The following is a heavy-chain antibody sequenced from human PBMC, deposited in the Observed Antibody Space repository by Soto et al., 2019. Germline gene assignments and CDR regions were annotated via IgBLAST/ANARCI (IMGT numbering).Heavy chain of an antibody. J-gene: IGHJ4*02. CDR3: AASRGTTWDYFDY. D-gene: IGHD4-4*01. CDR1: GGSISGFY. V-gene: IGHV4-59*01. CDR2: IYSSGRS. Sequence: PSETLSLTCTVCGGSISGFYWSWIRQPPGKGPEWVGYIYSSGRSNSNPSLKSRVTISVDTSKMQFSLKLYSVTAADTAVYFCAASRGTTWDYFDYWGRGILVTVSS.